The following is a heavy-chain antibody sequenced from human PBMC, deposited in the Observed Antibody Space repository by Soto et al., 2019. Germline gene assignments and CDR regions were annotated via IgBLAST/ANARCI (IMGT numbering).Heavy chain of an antibody. V-gene: IGHV4-39*01. CDR2: IYYSGST. J-gene: IGHJ4*02. Sequence: QLQLRESGPGLVKPSETLSLTCTVSGGSISSSSYYWGWIRQPPGKGLEWIGSIYYSGSTYYNPSLKSRVTISVDTSKNQFSLKLSSVTAADTAVYYCASKNDYGDYGLFDYWGQGTLVTVSS. D-gene: IGHD4-17*01. CDR3: ASKNDYGDYGLFDY. CDR1: GGSISSSSYY.